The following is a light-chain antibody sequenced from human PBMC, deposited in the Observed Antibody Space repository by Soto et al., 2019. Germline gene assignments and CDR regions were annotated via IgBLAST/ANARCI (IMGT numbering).Light chain of an antibody. Sequence: PGQKVTISCSGSSSNIGNNYVSWYQQLPGTAPKLLIYENNKRPSGIPDRFSGSKSGTSATLGITGLQTGDEADYYCGTWDSSLSAYVFGTGTKVTVL. V-gene: IGLV1-51*02. CDR1: SSNIGNNY. CDR3: GTWDSSLSAYV. J-gene: IGLJ1*01. CDR2: ENN.